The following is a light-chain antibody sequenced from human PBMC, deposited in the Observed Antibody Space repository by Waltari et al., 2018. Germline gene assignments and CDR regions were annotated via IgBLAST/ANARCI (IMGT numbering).Light chain of an antibody. CDR2: KAS. J-gene: IGKJ1*01. CDR3: QQYDSYSGT. CDR1: QSISSW. Sequence: DIQMTQSPSTLSASVGERVTITCRASQSISSWLAWYQQKPGKAPKLLIYKASSLESGVPSRFSGSGSGTDFTLTISSLQPDDFATYYCQQYDSYSGTFGQGTKVEIK. V-gene: IGKV1-5*03.